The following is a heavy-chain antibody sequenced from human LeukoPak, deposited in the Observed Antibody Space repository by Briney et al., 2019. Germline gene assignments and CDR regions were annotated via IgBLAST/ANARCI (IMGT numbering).Heavy chain of an antibody. CDR1: GFTFSSYA. J-gene: IGHJ4*02. CDR2: ITGSGGST. D-gene: IGHD6-13*01. CDR3: AKVVIAVAGPLAY. V-gene: IGHV3-23*01. Sequence: PGGSLRLSCAASGFTFSSYAMIWVRQAPGKGLEWVSAITGSGGSTYCADSVKGRFAISRDNSKNTLYLQMNSLRAEDTAIYYCAKVVIAVAGPLAYWGQATLDADSS.